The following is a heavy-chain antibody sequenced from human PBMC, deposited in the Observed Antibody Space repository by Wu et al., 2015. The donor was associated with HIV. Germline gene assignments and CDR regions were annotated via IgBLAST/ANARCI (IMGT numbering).Heavy chain of an antibody. V-gene: IGHV1-18*04. D-gene: IGHD2-2*01. CDR2: ISPYNGNT. Sequence: QLQLVQSGDEVKKPGASVKVSCKASGYSFRSYGISWVRQAPGQGLEWVGWISPYNGNTDSTQKLLGRVTMTTDTSTNTAYLDLRSLTADDTAVYYCTRGSKSWASDIWGQGTKVIVSS. CDR1: GYSFRSYG. J-gene: IGHJ3*02. CDR3: TRGSKSWASDI.